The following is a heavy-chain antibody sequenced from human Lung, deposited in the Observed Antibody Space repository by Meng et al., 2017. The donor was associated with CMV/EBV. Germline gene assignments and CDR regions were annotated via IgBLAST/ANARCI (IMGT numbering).Heavy chain of an antibody. Sequence: LRLXCTVSGASISANYWSWSRRPPGKGLEYIGSTSYTGYIEYNPSLKGRVAISLDTSKNQFSLKLASVTAADTAMYYCAGPDDMGSSPHDPFDIWGQGTMVTVSS. V-gene: IGHV4-59*01. CDR1: GASISANY. D-gene: IGHD1-1*01. CDR2: TSYTGYI. CDR3: AGPDDMGSSPHDPFDI. J-gene: IGHJ3*02.